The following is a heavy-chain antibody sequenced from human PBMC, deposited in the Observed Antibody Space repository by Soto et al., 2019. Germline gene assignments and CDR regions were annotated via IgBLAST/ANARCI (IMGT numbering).Heavy chain of an antibody. J-gene: IGHJ4*02. Sequence: QVQLVESGGGLGKPGGSLRLSCAVSGFTFSDHYMSWIRQAPGKGLEWVSYIDSSGTTIYYADSVKGRFTISRDNAKNSLFLQMNSLRAEDTAVYYCARLLTRYFDYWGQGTLVTVSS. CDR2: IDSSGTTI. CDR1: GFTFSDHY. D-gene: IGHD4-17*01. V-gene: IGHV3-11*01. CDR3: ARLLTRYFDY.